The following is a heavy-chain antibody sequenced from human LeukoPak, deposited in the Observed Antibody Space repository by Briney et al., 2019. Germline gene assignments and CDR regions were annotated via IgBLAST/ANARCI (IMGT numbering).Heavy chain of an antibody. CDR2: ISGSDYST. Sequence: PGGSLRLSCAASGFTFSSNAMTWVRQAPGKGLEWVSAISGSDYSTYYADSVKGRFTISRDNSKNTLYLQMNSLRAGDTAVYYCARDDGAGGPFDYWGQGTLVTVSS. CDR1: GFTFSSNA. CDR3: ARDDGAGGPFDY. V-gene: IGHV3-23*01. D-gene: IGHD3-10*01. J-gene: IGHJ4*02.